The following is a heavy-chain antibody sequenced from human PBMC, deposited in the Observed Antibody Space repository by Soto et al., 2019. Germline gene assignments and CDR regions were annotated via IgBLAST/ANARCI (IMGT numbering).Heavy chain of an antibody. CDR1: GFTFDDYA. D-gene: IGHD3-10*01. J-gene: IGHJ3*01. V-gene: IGHV3-9*01. Sequence: EAQLVESGGGLVQPGRALRLSCAASGFTFDDYAMHWVRQAPGKGLEWVSGISWNTYIIDYADSVKGRFTISRDNAENSLYLQMTSLRNEDTALYYCAKDRVRGRFGESSFGVWGQGAMVTVSS. CDR2: ISWNTYII. CDR3: AKDRVRGRFGESSFGV.